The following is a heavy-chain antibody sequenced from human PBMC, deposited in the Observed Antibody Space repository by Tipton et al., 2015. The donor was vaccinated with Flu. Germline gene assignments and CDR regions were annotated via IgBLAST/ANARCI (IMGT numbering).Heavy chain of an antibody. J-gene: IGHJ5*02. CDR2: INHSGST. V-gene: IGHV4-34*01. Sequence: GLVKPSETLSLTCAVYGGSFSGYYWSWIRQPPGKGLEWIGEINHSGSTNYNPSLKSRVTISVDTSKNQFSLKLSSVTAADTAVYYCAARTGTTFNWFDPWGQGTLVTVSS. CDR3: AARTGTTFNWFDP. D-gene: IGHD1-7*01. CDR1: GGSFSGYY.